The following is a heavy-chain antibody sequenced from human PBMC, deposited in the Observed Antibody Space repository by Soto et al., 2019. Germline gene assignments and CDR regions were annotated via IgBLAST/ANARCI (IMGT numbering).Heavy chain of an antibody. V-gene: IGHV1-69*06. D-gene: IGHD3-3*01. CDR3: ARSIFGVVIIHYYYYYGMDV. Sequence: GASVKVSCKASGGTFSSYAISWVRQAPGQGLEWMGGIIPIFGTANYAQKFQGRVTITADKSTSTAYMELSSLRSEDTAVYYCARSIFGVVIIHYYYYYGMDVWGQGTTVTVSS. J-gene: IGHJ6*02. CDR1: GGTFSSYA. CDR2: IIPIFGTA.